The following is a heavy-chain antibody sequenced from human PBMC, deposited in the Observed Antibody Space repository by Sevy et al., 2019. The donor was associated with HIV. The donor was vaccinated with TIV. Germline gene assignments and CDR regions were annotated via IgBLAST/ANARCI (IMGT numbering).Heavy chain of an antibody. V-gene: IGHV1-24*01. CDR1: GSTLTKLS. CDR2: FDPEDGET. J-gene: IGHJ4*02. Sequence: ASVKVSCKVSGSTLTKLSMHWVRQVPGKGLEWMVSFDPEDGETIYARKFQGRVTMTEDTSTDIAYMVHSSLRSEDTAVYSYGTTKDYYDSSGSPFDYWGQGTLVTVSS. CDR3: GTTKDYYDSSGSPFDY. D-gene: IGHD3-22*01.